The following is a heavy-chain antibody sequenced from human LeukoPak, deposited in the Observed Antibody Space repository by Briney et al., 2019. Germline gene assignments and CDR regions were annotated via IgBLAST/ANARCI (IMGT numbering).Heavy chain of an antibody. V-gene: IGHV1-69*02. CDR3: STRPTIWKETTGFAEY. CDR1: GDNFNKYS. D-gene: IGHD1/OR15-1a*01. CDR2: IMPIFGVT. Sequence: SVKVSCKASGDNFNKYSIRWVRQAPGQGLEWMGRIMPIFGVTKYAQKFQGRVTITADESTTTGYMELNNLRSEDTAIYYCSTRPTIWKETTGFAEYWGQGTLLIVSS. J-gene: IGHJ4*02.